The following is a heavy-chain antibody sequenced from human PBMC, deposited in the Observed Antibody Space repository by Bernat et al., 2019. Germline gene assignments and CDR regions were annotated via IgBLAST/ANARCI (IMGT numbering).Heavy chain of an antibody. CDR1: GFIFSSYS. CDR3: ARGCGGSCYIRDAFDI. CDR2: IISSSSYR. D-gene: IGHD2-15*01. V-gene: IGHV3-21*01. J-gene: IGHJ3*02. Sequence: EVQLVESGGGLVKPGGSLKLSCAASGFIFSSYSMNWVRQAPGKGLEWVSSIISSSSYRYYADSVKDRFTTSRDNAKNSLYLQMNSLRAEDTAVYYCARGCGGSCYIRDAFDIWGQGTMVTVSS.